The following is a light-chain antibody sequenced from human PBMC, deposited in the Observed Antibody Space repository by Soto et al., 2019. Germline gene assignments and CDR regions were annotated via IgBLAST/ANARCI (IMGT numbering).Light chain of an antibody. CDR3: QQGSTWPLT. J-gene: IGKJ4*01. CDR2: DAS. CDR1: QSVSSY. V-gene: IGKV3-11*01. Sequence: EIVLTQSPATLSLSPGERATLSCRASQSVSSYLAWYQQKPGQAPRLLIYDASNRATGIPARFSGSGSGTVFTPPISSLEPEDFAVYYCQQGSTWPLTLGGGTKVNIK.